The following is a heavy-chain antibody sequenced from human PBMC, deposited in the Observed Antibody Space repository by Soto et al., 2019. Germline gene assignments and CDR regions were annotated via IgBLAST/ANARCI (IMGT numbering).Heavy chain of an antibody. J-gene: IGHJ4*02. CDR3: ARDPPSVAIAVAGFLDY. V-gene: IGHV3-33*01. CDR1: GFTFSSYG. D-gene: IGHD6-19*01. Sequence: GGSLRLSCAASGFTFSSYGMHWVRQAPGKGLEWVAVIWYDGSNKYYADSVKGRFTISRDNSKNTLYLQMNSLRAEDTAVYYCARDPPSVAIAVAGFLDYWGQGTLVTVSS. CDR2: IWYDGSNK.